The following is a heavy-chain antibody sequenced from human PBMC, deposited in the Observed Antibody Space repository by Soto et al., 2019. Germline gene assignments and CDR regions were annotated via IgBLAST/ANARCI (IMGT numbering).Heavy chain of an antibody. D-gene: IGHD1-7*01. V-gene: IGHV1-69*12. CDR3: ASHGITGTWVYYYGMDV. CDR1: GGTFSSYA. Sequence: QVQRVQSGAEVKKPGSSVKVSCKASGGTFSSYAISWVRQAPGQGLEWMGGIIPIFGTANYAQKFQGRVTITADESTSTAYMKLSSLRSEDTAVYYCASHGITGTWVYYYGMDVWGQGTTVTVSS. CDR2: IIPIFGTA. J-gene: IGHJ6*02.